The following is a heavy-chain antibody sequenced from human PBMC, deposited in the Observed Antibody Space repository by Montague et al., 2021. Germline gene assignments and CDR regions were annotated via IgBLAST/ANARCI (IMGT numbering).Heavy chain of an antibody. Sequence: SETLSLTCNVSGGAISSSSCYWGWIRQPPWKGLEWIGSIYYSGSTYYSPSLKSRVTISADTSQKQFSLKLRSVTAADTAVYYCVRTSKFRENEGNYYYNALDVWGQGTTVTVSS. CDR3: VRTSKFRENEGNYYYNALDV. V-gene: IGHV4-39*01. J-gene: IGHJ6*02. CDR2: IYYSGST. CDR1: GGAISSSSCY. D-gene: IGHD2-21*01.